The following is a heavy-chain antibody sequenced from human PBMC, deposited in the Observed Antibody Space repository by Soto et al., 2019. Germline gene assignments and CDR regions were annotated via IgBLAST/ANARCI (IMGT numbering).Heavy chain of an antibody. CDR3: AKTGGWNWFDP. Sequence: QVQLVQSGAEVKKPGASVKVSCKASGYTFTDYGISWVRQAPGQGLEWMGWISPYTGDTKYPQRLQGRVTVTADTYTSTAYMELRSLKSHDTAVYYCAKTGGWNWFDPWGQGTLVSVSS. J-gene: IGHJ5*02. V-gene: IGHV1-18*01. CDR1: GYTFTDYG. CDR2: ISPYTGDT. D-gene: IGHD6-19*01.